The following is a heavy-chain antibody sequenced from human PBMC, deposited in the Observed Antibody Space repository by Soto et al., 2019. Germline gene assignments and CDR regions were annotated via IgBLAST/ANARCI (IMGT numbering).Heavy chain of an antibody. CDR2: IIPILGIA. Sequence: QVQLVQSGAEVKKPGSSVKVSCKASGGTFSSYTISWVRQAPGQGLEWMGRIIPILGIANYAQKFQGRVTIAADKSTSTAYMELSSLRSEDTAVYYWARGQDSSGYYWFDPWGQGTLVTVSS. CDR3: ARGQDSSGYYWFDP. J-gene: IGHJ5*02. CDR1: GGTFSSYT. D-gene: IGHD3-22*01. V-gene: IGHV1-69*02.